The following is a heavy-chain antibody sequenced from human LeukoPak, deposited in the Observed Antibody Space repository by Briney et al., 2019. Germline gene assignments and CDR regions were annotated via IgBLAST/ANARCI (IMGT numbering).Heavy chain of an antibody. Sequence: HPGGSLRLSCAASGFTFSSYWMSWVRQAPGKGLEWVANIKQDGSEKYYVDSVKGRFAISRDNAKNSLYLQMNSLRAEDTAVYYCARDGKDYYGSGSYYIPSDYWGQGTLVTVSS. CDR3: ARDGKDYYGSGSYYIPSDY. CDR1: GFTFSSYW. J-gene: IGHJ4*02. D-gene: IGHD3-10*01. CDR2: IKQDGSEK. V-gene: IGHV3-7*01.